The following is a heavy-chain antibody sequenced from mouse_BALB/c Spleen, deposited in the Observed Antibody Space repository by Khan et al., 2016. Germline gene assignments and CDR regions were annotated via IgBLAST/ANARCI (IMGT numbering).Heavy chain of an antibody. CDR2: ILPGSGST. CDR1: GYTFSSYW. CDR3: ARTDRRGYFDY. V-gene: IGHV1-9*01. J-gene: IGHJ2*01. Sequence: QVQLQQSGAELMKPGASVKISCKATGYTFSSYWIEWVKQRPGHGLEWIGEILPGSGSTNYNEKFWGKATFTADTSSNTAYMQLSSLTSEDSAVHYCARTDRRGYFDYWGQGTTLTVSS.